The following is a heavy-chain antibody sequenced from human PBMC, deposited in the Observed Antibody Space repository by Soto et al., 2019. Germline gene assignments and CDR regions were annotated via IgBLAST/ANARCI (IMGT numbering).Heavy chain of an antibody. J-gene: IGHJ4*02. CDR3: AKRQGVGAAAKNFDF. Sequence: AVGSLRLSCAASGFIFSNHAMSWVRQVPGKGLEWVSGISAGGNLIYYADSVRGRFTMSRDNSKNMLYLQMNSLRGEDTAVYFCAKRQGVGAAAKNFDFWGQGARVTVSS. D-gene: IGHD2-2*01. CDR2: ISAGGNLI. V-gene: IGHV3-23*01. CDR1: GFIFSNHA.